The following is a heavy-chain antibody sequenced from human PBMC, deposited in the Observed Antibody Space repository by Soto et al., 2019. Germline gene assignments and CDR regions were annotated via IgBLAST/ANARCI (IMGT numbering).Heavy chain of an antibody. V-gene: IGHV3-23*01. D-gene: IGHD3-3*01. J-gene: IGHJ6*03. CDR3: AKREEWGGGRYYYYYYMDV. CDR2: ISGSGDDT. Sequence: EVQLLESGGGLVQPGGSLRLSCAASGFTFSTYAMNWVRQAPGKGLEWLSGISGSGDDTYYADSVKGRFSISRDNSKKTLYLQMNSLRAEDTAVYYCAKREEWGGGRYYYYYYMDVWGKGTTVTVSS. CDR1: GFTFSTYA.